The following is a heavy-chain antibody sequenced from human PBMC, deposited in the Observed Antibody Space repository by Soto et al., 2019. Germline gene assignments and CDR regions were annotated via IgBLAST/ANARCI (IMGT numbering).Heavy chain of an antibody. Sequence: GGSLRLSCAASGFTFSNAWMSWVRQAPGKGLEWVGRIKSKTDGGTTDYAAPVKGRFTISRDDSKNTLYLQMNSLKTEDTAVYYCTTELTGTIFGVGPPYYMDVWGKGTTVTVSS. D-gene: IGHD3-3*01. J-gene: IGHJ6*03. CDR2: IKSKTDGGTT. CDR3: TTELTGTIFGVGPPYYMDV. CDR1: GFTFSNAW. V-gene: IGHV3-15*01.